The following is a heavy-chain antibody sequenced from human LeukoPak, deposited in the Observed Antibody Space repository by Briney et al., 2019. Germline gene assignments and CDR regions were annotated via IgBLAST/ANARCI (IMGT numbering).Heavy chain of an antibody. V-gene: IGHV4-39*01. CDR3: ASQPTSVIGVDY. CDR2: INYSGTT. J-gene: IGHJ4*02. D-gene: IGHD4-11*01. Sequence: SETLSLTCTVSGGSISDGSYSWGWIRQPPGKGPEWIGSINYSGTTYYNPSLKSRVTISLDTSKNQFSLQLNSATASDTAVFYCASQPTSVIGVDYWGQGILVTVSS. CDR1: GGSISDGSYS.